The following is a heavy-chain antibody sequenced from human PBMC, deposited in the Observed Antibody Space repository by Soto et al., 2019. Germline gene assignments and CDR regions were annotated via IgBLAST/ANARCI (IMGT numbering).Heavy chain of an antibody. CDR2: IYTSGST. D-gene: IGHD6-25*01. Sequence: SETLSLTCTVSGGSISSYYWSWIRQPAGKGLEWIGRIYTSGSTNYNPSLKSRVTMSVDTSKNQFSLKLSSVTAADTAVYYCARDLGIAAAGIAVYYYGMHVWGQGTTVTVSS. CDR3: ARDLGIAAAGIAVYYYGMHV. CDR1: GGSISSYY. V-gene: IGHV4-4*07. J-gene: IGHJ6*02.